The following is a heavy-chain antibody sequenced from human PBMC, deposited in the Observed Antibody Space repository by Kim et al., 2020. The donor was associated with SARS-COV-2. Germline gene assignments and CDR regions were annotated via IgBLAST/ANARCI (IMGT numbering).Heavy chain of an antibody. CDR3: ARRIRSGSERFDP. CDR1: GDSISNFYF. V-gene: IGHV4-4*08. D-gene: IGHD1-26*01. Sequence: SETLSLTCTVSGDSISNFYFWSWVRQIPGRGLEWIGFVLRSGTDFSTTYNPFLRGRATMSADPANNQFSLRLRYMSAADTGVYFCARRIRSGSERFDPWG. CDR2: VLRSGTDFST. J-gene: IGHJ5*02.